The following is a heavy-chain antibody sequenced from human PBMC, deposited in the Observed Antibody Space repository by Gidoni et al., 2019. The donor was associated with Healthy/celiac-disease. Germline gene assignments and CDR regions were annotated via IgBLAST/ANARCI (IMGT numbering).Heavy chain of an antibody. V-gene: IGHV3-9*01. Sequence: EVQLVESGGGLVQPGRSLRLSCAASGFTFYDYAMHWVRQAPGKGLEWVSGISWNSGSIGYADSVKGRFTISRDNAKNSLYLQMNSLRAEDTALYYCAKDIEFGLDSGGYMDYWGQGTLVTVSS. J-gene: IGHJ4*02. D-gene: IGHD2-15*01. CDR2: ISWNSGSI. CDR3: AKDIEFGLDSGGYMDY. CDR1: GFTFYDYA.